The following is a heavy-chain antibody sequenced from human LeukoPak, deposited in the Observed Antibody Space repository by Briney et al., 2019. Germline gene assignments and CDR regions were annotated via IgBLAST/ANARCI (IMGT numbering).Heavy chain of an antibody. CDR2: INPNSGGP. CDR3: ARGSAPYGDYYYGMDV. Sequence: ASVQVSCKASGYTFTGYYMHWVRQAPGQGLEWMGWINPNSGGPNYAQKFQGRVTMTRDTSISTAYMQLSRLRADDTAVYYCARGSAPYGDYYYGMDVWGQGTTVTVSS. CDR1: GYTFTGYY. D-gene: IGHD4-17*01. J-gene: IGHJ6*02. V-gene: IGHV1-2*02.